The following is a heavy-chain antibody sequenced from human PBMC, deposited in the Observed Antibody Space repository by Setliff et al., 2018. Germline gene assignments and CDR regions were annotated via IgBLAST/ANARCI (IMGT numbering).Heavy chain of an antibody. Sequence: PSVKVSCKASGYTLSKYYMHWVRQAPGQGLEWMGIINPSGGLTKYAQKFQGRVTMTSDTSTNTVYLEVSSLRSEDTAVYFCARDRFYNSWSGTSITAPHDAFDIWGQGTMVTV. J-gene: IGHJ3*02. D-gene: IGHD3-3*01. CDR2: INPSGGLT. CDR1: GYTLSKYY. V-gene: IGHV1-46*03. CDR3: ARDRFYNSWSGTSITAPHDAFDI.